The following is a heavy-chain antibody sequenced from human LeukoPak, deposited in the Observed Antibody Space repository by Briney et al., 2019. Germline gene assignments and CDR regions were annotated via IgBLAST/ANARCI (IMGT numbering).Heavy chain of an antibody. CDR2: ISSSGSYM. CDR1: GFTFSSYT. D-gene: IGHD5-18*01. CDR3: ARLGEDSYGYQTDFDY. J-gene: IGHJ4*02. V-gene: IGHV3-21*01. Sequence: GGSLRLTCAASGFTFSSYTMNWVRQAPGKGLEWVSSISSSGSYMYYADSVKGRFTISRDNSKNTLFLQMNSLRPEDTAVYYCARLGEDSYGYQTDFDYWGQGTLVTVSS.